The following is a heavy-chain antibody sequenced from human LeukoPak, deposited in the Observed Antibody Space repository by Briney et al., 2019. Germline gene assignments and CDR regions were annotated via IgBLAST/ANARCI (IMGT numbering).Heavy chain of an antibody. CDR2: ISGSGGST. CDR1: GFTFSSYA. CDR3: AKDVEGYYDSSGPDY. D-gene: IGHD3-22*01. V-gene: IGHV3-23*01. Sequence: GGSLRLSCGASGFTFSSYAMSWVRQAPGKGLEWVSAISGSGGSTYYADSVKARFTISRDNSKNTLYLQMKSLRAEDTAVYYCAKDVEGYYDSSGPDYWGQGTLVTVSS. J-gene: IGHJ4*02.